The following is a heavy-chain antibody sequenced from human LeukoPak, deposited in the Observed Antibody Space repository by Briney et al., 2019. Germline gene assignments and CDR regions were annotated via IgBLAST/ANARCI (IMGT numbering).Heavy chain of an antibody. CDR1: GYTFTSYY. D-gene: IGHD6-13*01. Sequence: GASVKVSCKASGYTFTSYYMHWVRQAPGQGLEWMGWINHNSGGTNYAQKFQGRVTMTRDTSISTAYMELSRLRSDDTAVYYCARDNSSWKPHGWFDPWGQGTLVTVSS. CDR3: ARDNSSWKPHGWFDP. J-gene: IGHJ5*02. CDR2: INHNSGGT. V-gene: IGHV1-2*02.